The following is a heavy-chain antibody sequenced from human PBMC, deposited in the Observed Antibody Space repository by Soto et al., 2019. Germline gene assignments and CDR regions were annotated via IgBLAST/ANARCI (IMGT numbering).Heavy chain of an antibody. CDR1: GYTFSTYG. D-gene: IGHD3-10*01. J-gene: IGHJ3*02. CDR3: ARGNLRFGEATDAFDI. CDR2: ISNYNGNT. V-gene: IGHV1-18*01. Sequence: QVQLVQSGTEVKKPGASCKASGYTFSTYGFSWVRQAPGKGLEWMGWISNYNGNTKHAPKLPDRVPITTDPSTSTAYMELRTLRTDSTAVYYCARGNLRFGEATDAFDIWGQGTMVSVTS.